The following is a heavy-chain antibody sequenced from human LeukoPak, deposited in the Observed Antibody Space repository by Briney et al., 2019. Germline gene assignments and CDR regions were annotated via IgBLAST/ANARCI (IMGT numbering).Heavy chain of an antibody. V-gene: IGHV4-61*02. J-gene: IGHJ5*02. Sequence: SETLSLTCTVSGGSISSGSYYWSWIRQPAGKGLEWIGRIYTSGSTNYNPSLKSRVTISVDTSKNQFSLKLSSVTAADTAVYYCARASVEYYYDSSGFSRGNNWFDPWGQGTLVTVSS. CDR2: IYTSGST. CDR1: GGSISSGSYY. CDR3: ARASVEYYYDSSGFSRGNNWFDP. D-gene: IGHD3-22*01.